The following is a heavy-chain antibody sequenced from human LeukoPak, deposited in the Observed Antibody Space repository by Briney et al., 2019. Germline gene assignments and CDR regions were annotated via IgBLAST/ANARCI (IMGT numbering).Heavy chain of an antibody. CDR3: ARDDHGGNSYYYYGMDV. CDR2: IIPILGIA. J-gene: IGHJ6*02. V-gene: IGHV1-69*04. D-gene: IGHD4-23*01. CDR1: GGAFSSYA. Sequence: SVKVSCKASGGAFSSYAISWVRQAPGQGLEWMGRIIPILGIANYAQKFQGRVTITADKSTSTAYMELSSLRSEDTAVYYCARDDHGGNSYYYYGMDVWGQGTTVTVSS.